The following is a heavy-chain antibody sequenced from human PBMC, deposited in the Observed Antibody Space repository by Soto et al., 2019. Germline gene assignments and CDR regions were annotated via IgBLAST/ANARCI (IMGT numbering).Heavy chain of an antibody. CDR1: GGSISSYY. D-gene: IGHD6-6*01. J-gene: IGHJ5*02. Sequence: SESLSLTCTVSGGSISSYYWSWIRQPPGKGLEWIGYIYYSGSTNYNPSLKSRVTISVDTSKNQFSLKLSSVTAADTAVYYCARAPARPNENWFDPWGQGTLVTVSS. CDR3: ARAPARPNENWFDP. CDR2: IYYSGST. V-gene: IGHV4-59*01.